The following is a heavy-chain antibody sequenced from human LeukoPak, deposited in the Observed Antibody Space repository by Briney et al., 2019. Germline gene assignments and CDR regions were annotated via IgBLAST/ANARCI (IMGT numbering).Heavy chain of an antibody. D-gene: IGHD3-22*01. CDR1: GFSFNNFG. Sequence: GSLRLSCVASGFSFNNFGMSWVRQAPGKRLEWVSSISGTGGSTHYADSVKGRFTISRDNSKNTLYLQMNSLRAGDTAIYYCAKSSYYDSSGFYREYHFDYWGQGTLVPVSS. CDR3: AKSSYYDSSGFYREYHFDY. CDR2: ISGTGGST. J-gene: IGHJ4*02. V-gene: IGHV3-23*01.